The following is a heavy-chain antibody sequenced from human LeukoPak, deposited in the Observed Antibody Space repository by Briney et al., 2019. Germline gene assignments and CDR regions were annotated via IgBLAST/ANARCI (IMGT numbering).Heavy chain of an antibody. CDR1: GFTFSSYS. V-gene: IGHV3-21*01. CDR3: AREGSPSGDFDY. J-gene: IGHJ4*02. CDR2: ISSSSSYI. Sequence: GGSLRLFCAASGFTFSSYSMNWVRQAPGKGLEWVSSISSSSSYIYYADSVKGRFTISRDNAKNSLYLQMNSLRAEDTAVYYCAREGSPSGDFDYWGQGTLVTVSS. D-gene: IGHD6-6*01.